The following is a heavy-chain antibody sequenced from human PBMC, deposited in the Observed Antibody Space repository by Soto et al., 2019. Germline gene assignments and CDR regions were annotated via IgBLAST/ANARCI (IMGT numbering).Heavy chain of an antibody. CDR1: GFTFSSYG. D-gene: IGHD6-6*01. J-gene: IGHJ6*02. V-gene: IGHV3-30*18. CDR2: ISYDGSNK. CDR3: AKVSSIADYSYYYYGMDV. Sequence: PGGSLRLSCAASGFTFSSYGMHWVRQAPGKGLEWVAAISYDGSNKYYADSVKGRFTISRDNSKNTLYLQMNSLRAEDTAVYYCAKVSSIADYSYYYYGMDVWGQGTTVTVPS.